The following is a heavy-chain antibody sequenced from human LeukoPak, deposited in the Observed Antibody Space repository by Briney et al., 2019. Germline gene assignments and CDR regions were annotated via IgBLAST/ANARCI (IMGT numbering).Heavy chain of an antibody. CDR3: ARMDDLGCMDV. Sequence: ASVKVSCEPSGYTFTGYYMHWVRQAPGQGLEWMGWINPNSGGTNYAQKFQGRVTMTRDTSIGTAYMELSRLRSDDTAVYYCARMDDLGCMDVWGQGTTVTVSS. CDR2: INPNSGGT. J-gene: IGHJ6*02. V-gene: IGHV1-2*02. D-gene: IGHD3-16*01. CDR1: GYTFTGYY.